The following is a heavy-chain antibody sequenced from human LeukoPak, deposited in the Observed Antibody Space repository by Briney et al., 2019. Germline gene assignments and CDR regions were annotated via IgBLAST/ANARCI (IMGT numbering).Heavy chain of an antibody. CDR2: ISRSSRHA. V-gene: IGHV3-21*01. CDR1: GFTFSDYS. CDR3: VRDFMGMGGTTAYLHH. D-gene: IGHD1-1*01. Sequence: GGSLRLSCAASGFTFSDYSMNWVRQAPGKGLEWVSSISRSSRHAYYEGSVKGRFTISRDNAKNSLFLQMNSLRAEDMAVYYCVRDFMGMGGTTAYLHHWGQGTLVTVSS. J-gene: IGHJ1*01.